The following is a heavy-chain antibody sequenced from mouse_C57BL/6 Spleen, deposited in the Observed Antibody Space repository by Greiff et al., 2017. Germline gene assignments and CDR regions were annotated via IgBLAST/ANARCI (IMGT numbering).Heavy chain of an antibody. V-gene: IGHV1-4*01. Sequence: QVQLQQSGAELARPGASVKMSCKASGYTFTSYTMHWVKQRPGQGLEWIGYINPSSGYTKYNQKFKDKATLTADKSSSTAYMQLSSLTSEDSAVYYCARFRSDSGSSYYYAMDYWGQGTSVTVSS. CDR1: GYTFTSYT. D-gene: IGHD1-1*01. J-gene: IGHJ4*01. CDR3: ARFRSDSGSSYYYAMDY. CDR2: INPSSGYT.